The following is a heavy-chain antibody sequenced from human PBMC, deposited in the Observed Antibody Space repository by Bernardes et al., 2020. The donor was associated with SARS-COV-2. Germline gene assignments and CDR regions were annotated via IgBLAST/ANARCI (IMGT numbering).Heavy chain of an antibody. CDR3: ALGGPTSMSSRTCDH. CDR2: IYYSGGT. D-gene: IGHD6-6*01. CDR1: GASVSSGDFF. V-gene: IGHV4-30-4*08. Sequence: SETLSLTCTVSGASVSSGDFFWTWIRQPPGKGLEWIGYIYYSGGTYYNPSLKSRITISLDTSRNQFSLKLNSLTAADTAVYYCALGGPTSMSSRTCDHWGQGALVTVTS. J-gene: IGHJ4*02.